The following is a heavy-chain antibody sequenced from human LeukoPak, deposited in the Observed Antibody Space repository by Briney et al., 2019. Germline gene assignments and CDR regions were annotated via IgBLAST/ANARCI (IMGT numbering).Heavy chain of an antibody. D-gene: IGHD1-26*01. CDR1: GFTFSSYA. CDR2: IRGSGGST. J-gene: IGHJ4*02. Sequence: GGSLRLSCAASGFTFSSYAMSWVRQAPGKGLEWVSAIRGSGGSTYYADSVNGRFTISRDNSKNTLYLQMNSLRAEDTAVYYCASGLIVGATMGTGGTTDYWGQGTLVTVSS. V-gene: IGHV3-23*01. CDR3: ASGLIVGATMGTGGTTDY.